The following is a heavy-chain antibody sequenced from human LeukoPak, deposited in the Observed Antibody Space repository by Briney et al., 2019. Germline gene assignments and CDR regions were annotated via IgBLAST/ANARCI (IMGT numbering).Heavy chain of an antibody. J-gene: IGHJ6*03. CDR3: ARRAKYGSGSYYHYYYYYYMDV. Sequence: ASVKVSCKASGYTFTSYDINWVRQATGQGLEWMGWMNPNSGNTGYAQKFQGRVTMTRNTSISTAYMELSSLRSEETAVYYCARRAKYGSGSYYHYYYYYYMDVWGKGTTVTVSS. D-gene: IGHD3-10*01. CDR1: GYTFTSYD. CDR2: MNPNSGNT. V-gene: IGHV1-8*01.